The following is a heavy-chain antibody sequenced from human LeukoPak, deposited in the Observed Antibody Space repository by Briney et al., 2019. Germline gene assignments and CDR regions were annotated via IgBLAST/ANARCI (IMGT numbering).Heavy chain of an antibody. D-gene: IGHD3-10*01. V-gene: IGHV1-2*06. CDR2: INPNSGGT. J-gene: IGHJ3*02. CDR3: ARRVLLWFGESAFDI. Sequence: ASVKVSCKASRYTFTGYYMHWVRQAPGQGLEWMGRINPNSGGTNYAQKFQGRVTMTRDTSISTAYMELSRLRSDDTAVYYCARRVLLWFGESAFDIWGQGTMVTVSS. CDR1: RYTFTGYY.